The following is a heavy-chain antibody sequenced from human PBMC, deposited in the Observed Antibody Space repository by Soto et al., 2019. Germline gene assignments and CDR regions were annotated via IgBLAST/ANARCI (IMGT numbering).Heavy chain of an antibody. D-gene: IGHD1-1*01. V-gene: IGHV3-21*01. CDR2: ISSSSSYI. CDR3: ARVGDWNDGFDYYYGMDV. CDR1: GFTFSIYS. Sequence: AGGSLRLSCAASGFTFSIYSMNWVRQAPGKGLEWVSSISSSSSYIYYADSVKGRFTISRDNAKNSLYLQMNSLRAEDTAVYYCARVGDWNDGFDYYYGMDVWGQGTTVTVSS. J-gene: IGHJ6*02.